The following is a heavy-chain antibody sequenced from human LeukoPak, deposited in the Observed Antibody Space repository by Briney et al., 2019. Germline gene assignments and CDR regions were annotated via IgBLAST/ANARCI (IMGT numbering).Heavy chain of an antibody. D-gene: IGHD6-6*01. CDR2: IIPNSGGT. V-gene: IGHV1-2*02. CDR3: ARDLGQLVWVY. Sequence: ASVKVSCKASGDTFTGYYIHWVRQAPGQGLEWMGWIIPNSGGTNYAQKLQGRVTMTTDTSTSTAYMELRSLRSDDTAVYYCARDLGQLVWVYWGQGTLVTVSS. CDR1: GDTFTGYY. J-gene: IGHJ4*02.